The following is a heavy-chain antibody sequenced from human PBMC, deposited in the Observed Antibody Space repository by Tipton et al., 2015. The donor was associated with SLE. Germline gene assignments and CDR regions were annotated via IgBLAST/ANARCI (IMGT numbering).Heavy chain of an antibody. CDR3: AKDDQIRGAFDI. J-gene: IGHJ3*02. CDR2: INRDGRFK. V-gene: IGHV3-30*02. D-gene: IGHD2-2*01. Sequence: SLRLSCAASGFIFSNYGIHWVRQAPGKGLECVTFINRDGRFKYYADSVKGRFTVSRDNSKNTVYLQMNSLGAEDTAVYYCAKDDQIRGAFDIWGLGTMVTVSP. CDR1: GFIFSNYG.